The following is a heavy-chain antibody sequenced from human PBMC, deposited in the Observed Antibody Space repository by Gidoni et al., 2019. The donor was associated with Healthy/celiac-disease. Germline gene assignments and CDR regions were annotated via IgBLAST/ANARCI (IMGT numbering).Heavy chain of an antibody. CDR1: GGSISSSNW. CDR2: IYHSGRT. D-gene: IGHD4-4*01. J-gene: IGHJ5*02. Sequence: HESGPGLVKPSRTLSLTCAVSGGSISSSNWWSWVRQPPGKGLEWIGGIYHSGRTNYNPSLKSRVTISVDKSKNQFSLKLTSVTAADTAVYYCARVKDSGLYSGFDPWGQGTLVTVSS. V-gene: IGHV4-4*02. CDR3: ARVKDSGLYSGFDP.